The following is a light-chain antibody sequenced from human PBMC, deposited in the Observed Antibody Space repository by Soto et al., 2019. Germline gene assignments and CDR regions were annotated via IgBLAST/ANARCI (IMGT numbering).Light chain of an antibody. V-gene: IGKV3-15*01. Sequence: EIVMMQSPATLSVSPGESVTRSCRASQSGSSYLAWYQQKPGQAPRLLIYGASTRASVITARFGGSGSETEFTLTISRLQYEDFAVYYCQHYNTWMLTFGGGTKVELK. CDR2: GAS. CDR1: QSGSSY. J-gene: IGKJ4*01. CDR3: QHYNTWMLT.